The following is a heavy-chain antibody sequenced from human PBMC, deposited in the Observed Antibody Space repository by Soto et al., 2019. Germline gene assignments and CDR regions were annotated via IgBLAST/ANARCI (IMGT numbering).Heavy chain of an antibody. J-gene: IGHJ4*02. V-gene: IGHV3-33*01. Sequence: HPVGSLRLSCAASGFTFSSYGMHWVRQAPGKGLEWVAVIWYDGSNKYYADSVKGRFTISRDNSKNTLYLQMNSLRAEDTAVYYCAREDTVAGNYFDYWGQGTLVTVSS. CDR1: GFTFSSYG. D-gene: IGHD5-12*01. CDR3: AREDTVAGNYFDY. CDR2: IWYDGSNK.